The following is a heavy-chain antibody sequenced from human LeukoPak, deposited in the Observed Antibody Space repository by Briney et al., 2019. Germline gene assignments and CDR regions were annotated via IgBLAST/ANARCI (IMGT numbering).Heavy chain of an antibody. J-gene: IGHJ4*02. V-gene: IGHV4-31*03. CDR2: IYYSGGT. CDR3: ARVITGTTEETYIDY. D-gene: IGHD1-7*01. Sequence: SQTLSLTCTVSGGSISSGGYYWSWIRQHPGKGLEWIGYIYYSGGTYYNPSLKSRVTISVDTSKNQFSLKLSSVTAADTAVYYCARVITGTTEETYIDYWGQGTLVTVSS. CDR1: GGSISSGGYY.